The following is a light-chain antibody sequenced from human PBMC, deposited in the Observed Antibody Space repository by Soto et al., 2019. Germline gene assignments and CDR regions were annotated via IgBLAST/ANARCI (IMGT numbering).Light chain of an antibody. J-gene: IGKJ2*01. CDR2: GAS. Sequence: EIVMTQSPATLSVSPGERATLSCRASQSVSSNLAWYQQKPGQAPRLLLYGASTRATGIPARFSGSGSGTEFTLTISSLQSEDFAVYYCQQYNNWPPYMYTFGQGTKLEIK. CDR1: QSVSSN. CDR3: QQYNNWPPYMYT. V-gene: IGKV3-15*01.